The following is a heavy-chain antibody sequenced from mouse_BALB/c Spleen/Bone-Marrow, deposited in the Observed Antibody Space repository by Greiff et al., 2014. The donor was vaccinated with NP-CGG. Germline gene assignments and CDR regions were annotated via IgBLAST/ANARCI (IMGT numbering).Heavy chain of an antibody. J-gene: IGHJ2*01. V-gene: IGHV14-3*02. CDR3: ARYSYGSRGYYFDY. CDR1: GFNIKDTY. D-gene: IGHD1-1*01. Sequence: EVKVVESGAELVKPGASVKLSCTASGFNIKDTYMHWVKQRPEQGLEWTGRIDPANGNTKYDPKFQGKATITADTSSNTAYLQLSSLTSEDTAVYYCARYSYGSRGYYFDYWGQGTTLTVSS. CDR2: IDPANGNT.